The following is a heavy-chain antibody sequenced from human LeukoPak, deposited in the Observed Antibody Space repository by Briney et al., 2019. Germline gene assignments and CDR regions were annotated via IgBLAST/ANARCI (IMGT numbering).Heavy chain of an antibody. CDR3: ARLGSPYGSGSHDAFDI. Sequence: GESLKISCKGSGYSFFTYWIGWVRQMPGKGLEWMGIIYPGDSDTRYSPSFQGQVTISADKSINTAFLQWRSLKASDTATYYCARLGSPYGSGSHDAFDIWGQGTMLTVSS. D-gene: IGHD3-10*01. V-gene: IGHV5-51*01. J-gene: IGHJ3*02. CDR1: GYSFFTYW. CDR2: IYPGDSDT.